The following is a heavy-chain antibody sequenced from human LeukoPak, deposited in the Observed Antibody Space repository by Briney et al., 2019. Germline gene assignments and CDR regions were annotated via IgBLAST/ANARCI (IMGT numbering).Heavy chain of an antibody. CDR1: GGSVSSGSYY. CDR3: ARGIAAAAKQGGFDF. V-gene: IGHV4-61*02. CDR2: IYTTGST. J-gene: IGHJ4*02. D-gene: IGHD6-13*01. Sequence: PSETLSLTCTVSGGSVSSGSYYWSWIRQPAGKGLEWIGRIYTTGSTNYNPSLKSRVTMSVDTSKNHFSLKLSSVTAADTAVYYCARGIAAAAKQGGFDFWGQGTLVTVSS.